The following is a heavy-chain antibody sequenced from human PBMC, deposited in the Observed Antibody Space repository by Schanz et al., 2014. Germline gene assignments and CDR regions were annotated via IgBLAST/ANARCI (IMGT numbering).Heavy chain of an antibody. CDR2: INSDDTTK. Sequence: EVRLVESGGGLVQSGGSLRLSCAASGFTFSSYWMHWVRQAPWKGLVWVSRINSDDTTKTYADSVKGRFTISRDNGEDTTYLQMNSLRVEDTGVYYCAKELYSGSHYGWFDPWGQGTLVTVSS. J-gene: IGHJ5*02. CDR3: AKELYSGSHYGWFDP. V-gene: IGHV3-74*03. CDR1: GFTFSSYW. D-gene: IGHD1-26*01.